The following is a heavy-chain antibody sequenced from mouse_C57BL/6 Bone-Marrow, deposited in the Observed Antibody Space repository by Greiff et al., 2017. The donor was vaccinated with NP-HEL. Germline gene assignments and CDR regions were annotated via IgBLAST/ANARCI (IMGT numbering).Heavy chain of an antibody. Sequence: EVKLQQSGPELVKPGDSVKISCKASGYSFTGYFMNWVMQSHGKSLEWIGRINPYNGDTFYNQKFKGKATLTVDKSSSTAHMELRSLTSEDSAVYYCAREDYGSSYEGFAYWGQGTLVTVSA. V-gene: IGHV1-20*01. CDR1: GYSFTGYF. J-gene: IGHJ3*01. CDR2: INPYNGDT. CDR3: AREDYGSSYEGFAY. D-gene: IGHD1-1*01.